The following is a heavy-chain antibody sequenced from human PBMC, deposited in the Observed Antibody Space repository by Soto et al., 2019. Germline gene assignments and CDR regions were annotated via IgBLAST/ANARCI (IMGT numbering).Heavy chain of an antibody. D-gene: IGHD3-10*01. V-gene: IGHV3-53*02. CDR1: GFTVSSNY. Sequence: EVQLVETGGGLIQPGGSLRLSCAASGFTVSSNYMSWVRQAPGKGLEWVSLIYSRGSTYYADSVKRRFTTSRDNSKNTLYLRMSSLRAEDTAVYYCARDRGVSPPNYYYYGMDVWGQGTTVTVSS. CDR2: IYSRGST. J-gene: IGHJ6*02. CDR3: ARDRGVSPPNYYYYGMDV.